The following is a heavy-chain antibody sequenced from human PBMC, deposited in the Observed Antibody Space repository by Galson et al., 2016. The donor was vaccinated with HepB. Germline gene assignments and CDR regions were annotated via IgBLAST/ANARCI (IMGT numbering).Heavy chain of an antibody. CDR2: LDYRGTT. V-gene: IGHV4-59*08. Sequence: SETLSLTCAVSGGSFSDYYWGWARQSPGKGLEWIASLDYRGTTYYNPSLQSRVTITIDASKNLVSLKLNSVTAADTAVFYCARGSAWFDSWGRGTLVTVSS. CDR3: ARGSAWFDS. CDR1: GGSFSDYY. J-gene: IGHJ5*01.